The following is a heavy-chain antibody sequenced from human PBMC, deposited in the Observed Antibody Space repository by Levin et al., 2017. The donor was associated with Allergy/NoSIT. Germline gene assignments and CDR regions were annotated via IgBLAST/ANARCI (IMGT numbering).Heavy chain of an antibody. CDR3: ARQKGSYFEY. J-gene: IGHJ4*02. V-gene: IGHV5-51*01. CDR2: INPGDSDA. CDR1: GYRFTGFW. Sequence: ASVKVSCKGSGYRFTGFWIGWVRQMPGKGLEWMGVINPGDSDARYSPSFQGQVTFSADKSINTAYLHWSGLKTSDTTTYYCARQKGSYFEYWGQGTHVTVSS. D-gene: IGHD3-10*01.